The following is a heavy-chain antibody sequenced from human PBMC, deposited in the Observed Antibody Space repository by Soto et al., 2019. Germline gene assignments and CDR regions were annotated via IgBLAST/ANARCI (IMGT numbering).Heavy chain of an antibody. V-gene: IGHV4-31*03. J-gene: IGHJ5*02. CDR3: ARVPYRNWFDP. Sequence: SETLSLTCTVPGGSISSGGYYWSWIRQHPGKGLEWIGYIYYSGSTYYNPSLKSRVTISVDTSKNQFSLKLSSVTAADTAVYYCARVPYRNWFDPWGQGTLVTVSS. CDR2: IYYSGST. D-gene: IGHD2-2*02. CDR1: GGSISSGGYY.